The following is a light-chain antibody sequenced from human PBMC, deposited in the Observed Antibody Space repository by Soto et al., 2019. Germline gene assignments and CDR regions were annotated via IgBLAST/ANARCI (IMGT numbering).Light chain of an antibody. CDR1: QSIAKS. J-gene: IGKJ1*01. CDR2: SAS. V-gene: IGKV1-39*01. CDR3: QQSYSIPRT. Sequence: DIQITQNPSSLSSFLLDIVTITCRASQSIAKSLNWYQQKPGKAPKLLIHSASTLQSGVPSRFSGGGTGTDFTLTIYSLQHEDFATYYCQQSYSIPRTFGQGTKV.